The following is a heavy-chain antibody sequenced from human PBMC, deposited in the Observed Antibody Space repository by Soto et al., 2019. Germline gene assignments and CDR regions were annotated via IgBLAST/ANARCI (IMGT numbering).Heavy chain of an antibody. CDR3: ARLPTSGYHTHYYYGMDV. CDR2: ISPYIDNT. J-gene: IGHJ6*02. Sequence: QVYLEQSGAEVKKPGASVKVTCKASGYTFWNFGISWVRQAPGQGLEWMGWISPYIDNTNSAQKFQDRVTMTTDTSTSTAYMELRSLRSDDTAVYYCARLPTSGYHTHYYYGMDVWGQGTTVTVSS. CDR1: GYTFWNFG. V-gene: IGHV1-18*01. D-gene: IGHD3-22*01.